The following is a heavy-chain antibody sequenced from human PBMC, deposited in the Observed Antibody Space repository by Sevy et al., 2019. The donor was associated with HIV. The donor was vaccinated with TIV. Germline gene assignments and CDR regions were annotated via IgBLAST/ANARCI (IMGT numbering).Heavy chain of an antibody. CDR2: IYPGDSDT. D-gene: IGHD6-13*01. CDR3: ASSPGIAAAGPYYYGMDV. V-gene: IGHV5-51*01. J-gene: IGHJ6*02. CDR1: GYSFTSYW. Sequence: GESLKISCKGSGYSFTSYWIGRVRQMPGKGLEWLGIIYPGDSDTRYSPSFQGQVTISADRSISTAYLPWSSLKASDTAMYYCASSPGIAAAGPYYYGMDVWGQGTTVTVSS.